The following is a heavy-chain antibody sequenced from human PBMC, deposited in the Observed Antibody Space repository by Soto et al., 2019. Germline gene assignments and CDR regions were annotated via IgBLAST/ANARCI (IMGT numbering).Heavy chain of an antibody. D-gene: IGHD6-19*01. CDR3: ARDLVGAVAGRRWLVD. CDR1: GYTFTSYG. V-gene: IGHV1-18*01. CDR2: ISAYNGNT. Sequence: ASVKVSCKASGYTFTSYGISWVRQAPGQGLEWMGWISAYNGNTNYAQKLQGRVTMTTDTSTSTAYMELRSLRSDDTAVYYCARDLVGAVAGRRWLVDWGQGTLVTVSS. J-gene: IGHJ4*02.